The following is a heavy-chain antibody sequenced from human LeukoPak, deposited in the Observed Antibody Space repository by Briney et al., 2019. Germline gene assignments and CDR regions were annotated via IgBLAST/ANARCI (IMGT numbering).Heavy chain of an antibody. CDR3: VRDGDIVVVITFDY. D-gene: IGHD3-22*01. J-gene: IGHJ4*02. Sequence: GGSLRLSRAASGFTFSNYAMSWVRQAPGKGLEWVSAISGSGGNTYYADSVEGRFTISRDNSKNTLYLQMDRMRVEDSAVYYCVRDGDIVVVITFDYWGQGNLVTVSS. CDR2: ISGSGGNT. V-gene: IGHV3-23*01. CDR1: GFTFSNYA.